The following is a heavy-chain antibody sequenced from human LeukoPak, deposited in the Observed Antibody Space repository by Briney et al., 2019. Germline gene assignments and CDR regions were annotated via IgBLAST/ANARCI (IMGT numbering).Heavy chain of an antibody. J-gene: IGHJ2*01. V-gene: IGHV1-18*01. CDR1: GYTFTSYG. CDR2: MSAYNGNT. CDR3: ARDQASYYYDSSGYSVRSFFDL. Sequence: ASVKVSCKASGYTFTSYGISWVRQAPGQGLEWMGWMSAYNGNTNYAQKLQGRVTMTTDTSTSTAYMELRSLRSDDTAVYYCARDQASYYYDSSGYSVRSFFDLWGRGTLVTVSS. D-gene: IGHD3-22*01.